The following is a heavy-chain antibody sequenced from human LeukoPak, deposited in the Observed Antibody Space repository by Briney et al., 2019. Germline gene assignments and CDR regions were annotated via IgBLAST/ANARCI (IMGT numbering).Heavy chain of an antibody. CDR1: GFTYDDYV. D-gene: IGHD6-13*01. V-gene: IGHV3-43*02. CDR3: AKVSQGSSIPTRSPHFDY. CDR2: ISADGGST. J-gene: IGHJ4*02. Sequence: AGGSLRLSCAGSGFTYDDYVMHWVRQVPGQGLEWVSLISADGGSTKYADSVKGRFTISRDNSKNSLYLQMNSLRTEDTALYYCAKVSQGSSIPTRSPHFDYWGQGTLVIVSS.